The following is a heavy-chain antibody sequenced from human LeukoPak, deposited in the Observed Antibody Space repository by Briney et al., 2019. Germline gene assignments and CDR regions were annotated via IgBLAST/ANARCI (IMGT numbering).Heavy chain of an antibody. J-gene: IGHJ4*02. V-gene: IGHV4-59*01. CDR2: IYYSGST. CDR3: ARASDYFDY. CDR1: GGSISSYY. Sequence: SETLSLTCTVSGGSISSYYWSWIRQPPGKGLEWIGYIYYSGSTNYNPSLKSRVTISVDTSKNQFSLKLSSVTAADTAVYYCARASDYFDYWGQGPWSPSPQ.